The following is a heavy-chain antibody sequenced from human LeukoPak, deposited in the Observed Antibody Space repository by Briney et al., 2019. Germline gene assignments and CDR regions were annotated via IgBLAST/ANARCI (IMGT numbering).Heavy chain of an antibody. CDR2: IKQDGSEK. D-gene: IGHD6-13*01. CDR1: GLTFSSYW. CDR3: ARAYSSSWDLFDY. Sequence: PGGSLRLSCAASGLTFSSYWMSWVRQAPGKGLEWVANIKQDGSEKYYVDSVKGRFTISRDNAKNSLYLQMNSLRAEDTAVYYCARAYSSSWDLFDYWGQGTLVTVSS. V-gene: IGHV3-7*03. J-gene: IGHJ4*02.